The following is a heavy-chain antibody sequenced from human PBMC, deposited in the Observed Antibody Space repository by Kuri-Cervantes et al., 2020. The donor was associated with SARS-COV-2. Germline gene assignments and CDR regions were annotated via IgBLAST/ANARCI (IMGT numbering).Heavy chain of an antibody. V-gene: IGHV4-39*01. Sequence: SETLSLTCTVSGGSISSYYWGWIRQPPGKGLEWIGSIYYSGSTYYNPSLKSRVTISVDTSKNQFSLKLSSMTAADTAVYYCARHANSSSWYGYYYYYGMDVWGQGTTVTVSS. CDR2: IYYSGST. D-gene: IGHD6-13*01. CDR1: GGSISSYY. J-gene: IGHJ6*02. CDR3: ARHANSSSWYGYYYYYGMDV.